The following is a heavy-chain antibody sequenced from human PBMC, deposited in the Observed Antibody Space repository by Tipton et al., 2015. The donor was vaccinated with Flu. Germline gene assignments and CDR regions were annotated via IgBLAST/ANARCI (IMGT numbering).Heavy chain of an antibody. J-gene: IGHJ4*02. CDR2: IYSGGST. D-gene: IGHD3-22*01. Sequence: SLRLSCVASGFIVSSNYMSWVRQAPGKGLEWVSVIYSGGSTYYAGSVKGRFTISRDKSNNTLYLQMNSLTAEDTAMYYCASHSSGGYWGQGNLVTVSS. CDR3: ASHSSGGY. V-gene: IGHV3-53*01. CDR1: GFIVSSNY.